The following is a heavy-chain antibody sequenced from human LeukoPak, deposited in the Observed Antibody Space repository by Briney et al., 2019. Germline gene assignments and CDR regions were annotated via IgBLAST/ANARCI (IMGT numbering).Heavy chain of an antibody. CDR2: IKQDGSAK. CDR3: AREGAYSSPSDVDY. V-gene: IGHV3-7*01. Sequence: GGSLRLSCAASGFTFSNYWMSWGRQAPGKGLERVANIKQDGSAKYHVDSVKGRFTISRDNVKNSLYLQMSSLWAEDTAVYYCAREGAYSSPSDVDYWGQGTLVTVSS. D-gene: IGHD6-19*01. J-gene: IGHJ4*02. CDR1: GFTFSNYW.